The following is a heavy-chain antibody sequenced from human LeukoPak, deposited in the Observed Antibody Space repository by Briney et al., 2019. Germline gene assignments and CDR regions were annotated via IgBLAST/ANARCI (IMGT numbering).Heavy chain of an antibody. J-gene: IGHJ5*02. CDR3: ARESRTVEMGTSIHGHWFDP. Sequence: PMASVKVSCKASGGTFSSYAISWVRQAPGQGLEWMGGIIPIFGTANYAQKFQGRVTITADKSTSTAYMELSSLRSEDTAVYYCARESRTVEMGTSIHGHWFDPWGQGTLVTVSS. V-gene: IGHV1-69*06. CDR2: IIPIFGTA. D-gene: IGHD5-24*01. CDR1: GGTFSSYA.